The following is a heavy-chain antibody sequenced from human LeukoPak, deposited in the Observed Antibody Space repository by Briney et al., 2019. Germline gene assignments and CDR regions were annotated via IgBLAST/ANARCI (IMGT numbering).Heavy chain of an antibody. CDR1: GGSNSSYY. CDR3: ARFYYDSSGYRYYFDY. Sequence: SETLSLTCTVSGGSNSSYYWSWIRQPPGKGLEWIGYIYYSGSTNYNPSLKSRVNISVDTSKNQFSLQLSSVTAADTAVYYCARFYYDSSGYRYYFDYWGQGTLVTVSS. CDR2: IYYSGST. V-gene: IGHV4-59*01. D-gene: IGHD3-22*01. J-gene: IGHJ4*02.